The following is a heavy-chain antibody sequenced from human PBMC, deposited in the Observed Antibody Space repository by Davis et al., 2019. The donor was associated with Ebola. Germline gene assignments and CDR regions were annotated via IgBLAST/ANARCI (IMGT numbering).Heavy chain of an antibody. CDR3: AGEGPPAGTYYYYGMDV. J-gene: IGHJ6*02. D-gene: IGHD6-19*01. Sequence: PGGSLRLSCAASGFTFSGYWMSWVRQAPGKGLEWVAKIKQDGSEKYYVDSVKGRFTISRDNAKNSLYLQMNSLRAEDTAVYYCAGEGPPAGTYYYYGMDVWGQGTTVTVSS. CDR1: GFTFSGYW. CDR2: IKQDGSEK. V-gene: IGHV3-7*01.